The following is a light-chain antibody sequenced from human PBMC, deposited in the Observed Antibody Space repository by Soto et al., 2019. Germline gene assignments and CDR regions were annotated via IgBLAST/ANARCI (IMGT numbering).Light chain of an antibody. Sequence: DIEMTQSPPILSVSPGEGATLSCRASQSVSYYLAWYQQKPGQAPRLLIYDTSTRATGVPARFSGSRSGPEFTLTINSLQSEDFAVYFCQQYNNWPTFGQGTKVDIK. CDR1: QSVSYY. CDR2: DTS. V-gene: IGKV3-15*01. CDR3: QQYNNWPT. J-gene: IGKJ1*01.